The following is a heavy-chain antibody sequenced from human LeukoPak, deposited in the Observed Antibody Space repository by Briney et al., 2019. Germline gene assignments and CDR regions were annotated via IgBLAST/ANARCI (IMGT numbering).Heavy chain of an antibody. Sequence: KSGEYRQISCKGYGYSFTNYWIGWVRQMPGKGLEWMGIIYPGDSAVRYSLSFQGQVTISADKSISTAYLQWHSLTASDSAMYYCARDGSGYSSVEYYFDYWGQGTLVPVSS. CDR2: IYPGDSAV. CDR3: ARDGSGYSSVEYYFDY. J-gene: IGHJ4*02. CDR1: GYSFTNYW. D-gene: IGHD5-12*01. V-gene: IGHV5-51*01.